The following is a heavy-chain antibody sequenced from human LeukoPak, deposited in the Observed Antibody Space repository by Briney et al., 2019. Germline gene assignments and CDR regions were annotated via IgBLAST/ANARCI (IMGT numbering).Heavy chain of an antibody. CDR3: ARSIMIFGVARGLGDWFDP. J-gene: IGHJ5*02. D-gene: IGHD3-3*01. V-gene: IGHV3-30-3*01. CDR2: ISYDGSNK. Sequence: GGSLRLSCAASGFTFSSYSIHWVRQAPGKGLEGVAVISYDGSNKYYADSVKGRFTISRDNSKNTLYLQVSSVRAEDTAVYYCARSIMIFGVARGLGDWFDPWGQGTLVTVSS. CDR1: GFTFSSYS.